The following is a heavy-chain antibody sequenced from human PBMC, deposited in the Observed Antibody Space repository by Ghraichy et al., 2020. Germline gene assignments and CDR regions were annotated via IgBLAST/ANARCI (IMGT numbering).Heavy chain of an antibody. J-gene: IGHJ4*02. V-gene: IGHV3-73*01. CDR2: IRSKANSYAT. CDR3: TTTAMVTSGWGY. D-gene: IGHD5-18*01. Sequence: GGSLRLSCAASGFTFSGSAMHWVRQASGKGLEWVGRIRSKANSYATVYAASVKGRFTISRDDSKNTAYLQMNGLKTEDTAVYYCTTTAMVTSGWGYWGQGTLVTVSS. CDR1: GFTFSGSA.